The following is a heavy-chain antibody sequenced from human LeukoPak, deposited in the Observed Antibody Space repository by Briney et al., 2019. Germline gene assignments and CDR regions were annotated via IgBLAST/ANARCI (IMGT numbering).Heavy chain of an antibody. CDR2: ISRSSSYT. J-gene: IGHJ4*02. D-gene: IGHD2-15*01. Sequence: GGLMRLSCAASGFTFSDYYMSWIRQAPGKGLEWVSYISRSSSYTNSADSVKGRSTFSRDNAKNLMYLQMNSLRAEDTAVYYCTTDRGGAVAAPFDCYGQRSLVTVSS. V-gene: IGHV3-11*06. CDR3: TTDRGGAVAAPFDC. CDR1: GFTFSDYY.